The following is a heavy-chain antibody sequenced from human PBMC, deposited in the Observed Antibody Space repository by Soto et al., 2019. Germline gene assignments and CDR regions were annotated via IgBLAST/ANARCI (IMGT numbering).Heavy chain of an antibody. J-gene: IGHJ5*01. CDR3: ARDLKYFRVLGNWFDS. D-gene: IGHD2-2*01. CDR1: GYMFPIYH. Sequence: PGDSLTISCEASGYMFPIYHISWVRDMPGKGLEWVGKIDPSDSRTMYRPSSRARITISADKSINTAYLEWGRLKASDKAVYFCARDLKYFRVLGNWFDSWGQGTLVTVSS. CDR2: IDPSDSRT. V-gene: IGHV5-10-1*01.